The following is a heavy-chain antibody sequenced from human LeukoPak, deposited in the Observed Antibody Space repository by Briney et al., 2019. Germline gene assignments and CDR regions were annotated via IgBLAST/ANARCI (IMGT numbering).Heavy chain of an antibody. Sequence: ASVKVSCKASGGTFSSYAISWVRQAPGQGLEWMGGIIPIFGTANYAQKFQGRVTITADESTSTAYMELSSLRSEDTAVYYCARAGVDYGSGSSNWFDPWGQGILVTVSS. J-gene: IGHJ5*02. CDR3: ARAGVDYGSGSSNWFDP. D-gene: IGHD3-10*01. V-gene: IGHV1-69*13. CDR2: IIPIFGTA. CDR1: GGTFSSYA.